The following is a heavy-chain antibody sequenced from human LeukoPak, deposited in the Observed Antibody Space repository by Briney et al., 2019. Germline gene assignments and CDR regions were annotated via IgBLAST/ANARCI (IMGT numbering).Heavy chain of an antibody. J-gene: IGHJ4*02. CDR3: AREAVAGNGGIDY. CDR1: GGSVSSGSYY. V-gene: IGHV4-61*01. D-gene: IGHD6-19*01. Sequence: SETLSLTCTVSGGSVSSGSYYWSWIRQPPGKGLEWIGYSSYSGSTSYNPSLKSRVTIAVDTSKNQFSLRLRSVTAADTAVYYCAREAVAGNGGIDYWGQGTLVTVSS. CDR2: SSYSGST.